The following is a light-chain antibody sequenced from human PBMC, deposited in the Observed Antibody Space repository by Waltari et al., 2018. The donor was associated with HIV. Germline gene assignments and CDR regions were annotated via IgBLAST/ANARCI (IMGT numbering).Light chain of an antibody. CDR2: SVS. Sequence: DIQMTQSPPSLSTSVGTRLLITCRASRDFKQDLGWYQQIAGKPPRHLIHSVSTLSAGVPSRVRGGGSGTHFTLSIDALQPEDVATYFCLQLSGFPRTFGQGT. CDR1: RDFKQD. CDR3: LQLSGFPRT. V-gene: IGKV1-17*01. J-gene: IGKJ1*01.